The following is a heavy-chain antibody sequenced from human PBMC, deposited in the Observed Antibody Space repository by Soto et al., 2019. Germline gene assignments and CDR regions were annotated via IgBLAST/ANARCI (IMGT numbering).Heavy chain of an antibody. V-gene: IGHV1-18*01. Sequence: QVQLVQSGAEVKQPGASVKVSCKTSGYIFINYGISWVRQAPGQGLEWMGWINSFNGNTNSAQKLQTRVTMTTDTPTNTAYMDLRSLTVDDTAVYFCARSAGVVDGDDYWGQGTLVTVSS. CDR2: INSFNGNT. J-gene: IGHJ4*02. CDR3: ARSAGVVDGDDY. D-gene: IGHD3-10*01. CDR1: GYIFINYG.